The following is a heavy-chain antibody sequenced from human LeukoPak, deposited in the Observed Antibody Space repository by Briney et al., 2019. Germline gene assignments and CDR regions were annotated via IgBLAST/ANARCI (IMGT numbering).Heavy chain of an antibody. CDR2: IHYSGST. D-gene: IGHD2-2*01. V-gene: IGHV4-59*01. Sequence: SETLSLTRTASGDSISNNYWSWIRQPPGKGLEWIGYIHYSGSTRYNPSLRSRVTISVDTSKNQFSLKVSSVIDADTAVYFCARWYCISDTCYLMDVWGKGTMVTVFS. CDR3: ARWYCISDTCYLMDV. J-gene: IGHJ6*03. CDR1: GDSISNNY.